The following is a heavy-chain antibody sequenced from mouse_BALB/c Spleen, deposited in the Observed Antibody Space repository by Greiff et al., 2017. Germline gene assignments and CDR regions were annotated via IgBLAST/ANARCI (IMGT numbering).Heavy chain of an antibody. J-gene: IGHJ3*01. Sequence: EVKLVESGPDLVKPSQSLSLTCTVTGYSITSGYSWHWIRQFPGNKLEWMGYIHYSGSTNYNPSLKSRISITRDTSKNQFFLQLNSVTTEDTATYYCATTMITTRAFAYWGQGTLVTVSA. CDR3: ATTMITTRAFAY. CDR1: GYSITSGYS. CDR2: IHYSGST. V-gene: IGHV3-1*02. D-gene: IGHD2-4*01.